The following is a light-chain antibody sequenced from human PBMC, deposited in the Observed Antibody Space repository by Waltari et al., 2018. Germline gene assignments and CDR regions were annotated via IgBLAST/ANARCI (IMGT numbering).Light chain of an antibody. J-gene: IGKJ2*01. CDR3: QQYGRSPYT. CDR2: GAS. CDR1: QSLSSTY. Sequence: EIVLTQSPGTLSLSPGERATLSCRASQSLSSTYLAWYQQKPGQAPRLLFHGASSRATGIPDRVSGSGSGTDFTLSISRLEPEDSAVYYCQQYGRSPYTFGQGTKLEIK. V-gene: IGKV3-20*01.